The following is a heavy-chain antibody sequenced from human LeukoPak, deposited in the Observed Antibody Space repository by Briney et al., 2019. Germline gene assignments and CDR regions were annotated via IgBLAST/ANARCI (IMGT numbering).Heavy chain of an antibody. CDR2: LRSSGSTI. V-gene: IGHV3-48*01. J-gene: IGHJ4*02. Sequence: GGSLRLSCAASGFTFSSDSMSWVRQAPGKGPEWISYLRSSGSTIYYADSAKGRFTISRDNANNRQYLQMNSLRANDTAIYYCARDVTYYYDSSTYSLNYWGQGTLVTVSS. CDR1: GFTFSSDS. D-gene: IGHD3-22*01. CDR3: ARDVTYYYDSSTYSLNY.